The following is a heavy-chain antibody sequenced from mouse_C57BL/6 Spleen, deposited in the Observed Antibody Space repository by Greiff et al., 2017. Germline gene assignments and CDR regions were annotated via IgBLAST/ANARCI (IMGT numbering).Heavy chain of an antibody. CDR3: ARRITTVVADFDY. D-gene: IGHD1-1*01. Sequence: VQLQQSGPELVKPGASVKISCKASGYTFTDYYMNWVKQSHGKSLEWIGDINPNNGGTSYNQKFKGKATLTVDKSSSTAYMELRSLTSEDSAVYYCARRITTVVADFDYWGQGTTLTVSS. CDR1: GYTFTDYY. V-gene: IGHV1-26*01. CDR2: INPNNGGT. J-gene: IGHJ2*01.